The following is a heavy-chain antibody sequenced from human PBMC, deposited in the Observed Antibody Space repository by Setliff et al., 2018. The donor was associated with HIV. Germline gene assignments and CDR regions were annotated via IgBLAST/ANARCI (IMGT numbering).Heavy chain of an antibody. D-gene: IGHD4-17*01. CDR1: GVSISNYY. J-gene: IGHJ5*02. Sequence: SETLSLTCSVSGVSISNYYWSWIRQPPGKGLEWIGFIYSSGSANYNPSLKSRVTISVDTSKNQFSLKLNSVTAADTAVYYCARNVGGLRSAVNWFDPWGQGTLVTVSS. CDR2: IYSSGSA. CDR3: ARNVGGLRSAVNWFDP. V-gene: IGHV4-59*08.